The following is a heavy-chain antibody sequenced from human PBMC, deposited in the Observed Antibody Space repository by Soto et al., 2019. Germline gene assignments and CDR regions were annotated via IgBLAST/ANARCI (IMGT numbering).Heavy chain of an antibody. J-gene: IGHJ6*04. CDR2: INAGNGNR. Sequence: QVQLVQSGAEVKKPGAAVKVSCKASGYTFTSYAMHWVRQAPGQRLEWMGWINAGNGNRKHSQKFQGRVTITRDTSESTDYIERSSLRSEETAVYYSVRGGLALMDVWGKGHTATLSS. D-gene: IGHD3-16*01. CDR3: VRGGLALMDV. CDR1: GYTFTSYA. V-gene: IGHV1-3*01.